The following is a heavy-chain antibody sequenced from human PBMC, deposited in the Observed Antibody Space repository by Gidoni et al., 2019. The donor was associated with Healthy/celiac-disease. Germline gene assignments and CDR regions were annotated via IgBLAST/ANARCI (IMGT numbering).Heavy chain of an antibody. V-gene: IGHV3-72*01. J-gene: IGHJ4*02. CDR3: ARAEPYGDYRY. CDR1: GFTFSDHY. D-gene: IGHD4-17*01. Sequence: EVQLVESGGGLVQPGGSLRLSCAASGFTFSDHYMDWVRQAPGKGLEWVGRTRNKANSYTTEYAASVKGRFTISRDDSKNSLYLQMNSLKTEDTAVYYCARAEPYGDYRYWGQGTLVTVSS. CDR2: TRNKANSYTT.